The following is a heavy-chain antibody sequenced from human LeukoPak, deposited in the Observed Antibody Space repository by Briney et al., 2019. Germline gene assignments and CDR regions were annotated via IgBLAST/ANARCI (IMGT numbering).Heavy chain of an antibody. J-gene: IGHJ4*02. Sequence: PSETLSLTCTVSGGSISSYYWNWIRQPPGKGLEWIGYIYTSGSTNYNPSLKSRVTISVDTSKNQFSLKLSYVTAADTAVYYCARRSRYYYGSVSTEVWGQGTLVTVSS. V-gene: IGHV4-4*09. CDR3: ARRSRYYYGSVSTEV. CDR1: GGSISSYY. CDR2: IYTSGST. D-gene: IGHD3-10*01.